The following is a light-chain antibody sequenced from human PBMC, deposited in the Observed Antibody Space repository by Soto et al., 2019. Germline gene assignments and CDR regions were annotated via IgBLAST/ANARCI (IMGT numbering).Light chain of an antibody. CDR3: QQYGSSPQT. J-gene: IGKJ4*01. CDR1: QSVSSSY. V-gene: IGKV3-20*01. CDR2: GAS. Sequence: EIVLTQSPGTLSLSPGERATLSCRASQSVSSSYLAWYQQKPGQAPRLLIYGASSRDTGIPDRFSGSGSGTDFTLTISRLETEDFAVYCCQQYGSSPQTFGGGTKVEIK.